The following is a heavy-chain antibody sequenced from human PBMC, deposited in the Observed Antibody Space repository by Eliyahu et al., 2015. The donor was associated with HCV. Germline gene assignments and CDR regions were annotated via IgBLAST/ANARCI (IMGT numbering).Heavy chain of an antibody. J-gene: IGHJ6*02. Sequence: QVQLQQWGAGLLKPSETLSLTCAVYGGSFSGYYWSWIRQPPGKGLEWIGEINHSGSTNYNPSLKSRVTISVDTSKNQFSLKLSSVTAADTAVYYCARAGFESFSIAAAGYYGMDVWGQGTTVTVSS. D-gene: IGHD6-13*01. CDR2: INHSGST. V-gene: IGHV4-34*01. CDR3: ARAGFESFSIAAAGYYGMDV. CDR1: GGSFSGYY.